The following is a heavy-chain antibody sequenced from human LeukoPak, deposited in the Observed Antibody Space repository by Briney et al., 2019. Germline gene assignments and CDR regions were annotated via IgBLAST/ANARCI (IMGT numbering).Heavy chain of an antibody. CDR3: AREGSGWYGHYFDY. Sequence: GGSLRLSCAASGFTFTSYGISWVRQAPGQGLEWMGWISAYNGNTNYAQKLQGRVTMTTDTSTSTAYMELRSLRSDDTAVYYCAREGSGWYGHYFDYWGQGTLVTVSS. CDR2: ISAYNGNT. D-gene: IGHD6-19*01. J-gene: IGHJ4*02. CDR1: GFTFTSYG. V-gene: IGHV1-18*01.